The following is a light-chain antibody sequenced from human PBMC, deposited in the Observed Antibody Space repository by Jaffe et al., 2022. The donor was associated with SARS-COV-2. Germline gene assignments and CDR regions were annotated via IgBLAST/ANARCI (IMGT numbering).Light chain of an antibody. CDR3: NSRDSSGNHVV. CDR1: SLRRYH. Sequence: SSELTQDPAVSVALGQTVRITCQGDSLRRYHASWYQRKPGQAPVLVIYGKNNRPSGIPDRFSGSTSGNTASLTITGAQAEDEADYYCNSRDSSGNHVVFGRGTKLTVL. V-gene: IGLV3-19*01. CDR2: GKN. J-gene: IGLJ2*01.